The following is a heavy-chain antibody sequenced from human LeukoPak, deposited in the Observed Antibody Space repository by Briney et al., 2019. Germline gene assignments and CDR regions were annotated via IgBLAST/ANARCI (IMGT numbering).Heavy chain of an antibody. D-gene: IGHD3-9*01. V-gene: IGHV3-23*01. CDR1: GFTFSSYA. J-gene: IGHJ4*02. CDR2: ISGSGGST. CDR3: ARDLMQYYDILTGYYNAPASAFDY. Sequence: PGGSLRLSCAASGFTFSSYAMSWVRQAPGKGLEWVSAISGSGGSTYYADSVKGRFTISRDNAKNSLYLQMNSLRAEDTAVYYCARDLMQYYDILTGYYNAPASAFDYWGQGTLVTVSP.